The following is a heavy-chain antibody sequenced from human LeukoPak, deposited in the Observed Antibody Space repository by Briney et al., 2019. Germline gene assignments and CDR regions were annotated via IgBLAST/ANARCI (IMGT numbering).Heavy chain of an antibody. J-gene: IGHJ1*01. CDR3: ARAPLEYCSGGSCYSGNFQH. CDR2: IIPIFGTA. Sequence: ASVKVSCKASGYTFSSYAISWVRQAPGQGLEWMGGIIPIFGTANYAQKFQGRVTITADESTSTAYMELSSLRSEDTAVYYCARAPLEYCSGGSCYSGNFQHWGQGTLVTVSS. D-gene: IGHD2-15*01. CDR1: GYTFSSYA. V-gene: IGHV1-69*13.